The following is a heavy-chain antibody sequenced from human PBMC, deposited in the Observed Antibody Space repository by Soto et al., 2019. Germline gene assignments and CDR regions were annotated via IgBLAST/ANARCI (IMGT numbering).Heavy chain of an antibody. Sequence: VQLVQSGAEVKKPGASVKVSCKASGYTFTNNDINWVRQAPGQGLEWIGWMNTNTNTTESAEVFEDRGSLTWDTTISTAYMQLNSLKIDDTAVYYCASEVVETSSPWLDPWGQGTLVTVSS. CDR1: GYTFTNND. CDR3: ASEVVETSSPWLDP. V-gene: IGHV1-8*01. J-gene: IGHJ5*02. D-gene: IGHD6-6*01. CDR2: MNTNTNTT.